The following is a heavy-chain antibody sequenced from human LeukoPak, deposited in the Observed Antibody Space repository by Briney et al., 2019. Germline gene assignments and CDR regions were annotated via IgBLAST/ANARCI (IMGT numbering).Heavy chain of an antibody. CDR1: GFTFSSYA. D-gene: IGHD2-15*01. CDR3: AKRPVIILCSGGSCYSGYFDY. Sequence: TGGSLRLSCAASGFTFSSYAMSWVRQAPGKGLEWVSAISGSGGSTYYADSVKGRFTISRDNSKNTLYLQMNSLRAEDTAVYYCAKRPVIILCSGGSCYSGYFDYWGQRTLVTVSS. J-gene: IGHJ4*02. V-gene: IGHV3-23*01. CDR2: ISGSGGST.